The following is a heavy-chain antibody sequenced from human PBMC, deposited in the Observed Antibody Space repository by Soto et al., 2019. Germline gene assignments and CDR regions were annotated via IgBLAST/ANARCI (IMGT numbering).Heavy chain of an antibody. CDR3: ARETTVTPGWFDP. J-gene: IGHJ5*02. Sequence: SETLSLTCAVSGGSISSGGYSWSWIRQPPGKGLEWIGYIYHSGSTYYNPSLKSRVTISVDRSKNQFSLKLSSVTAADTAVYYCARETTVTPGWFDPWGQGTLVTVSS. CDR2: IYHSGST. D-gene: IGHD4-17*01. CDR1: GGSISSGGYS. V-gene: IGHV4-30-2*01.